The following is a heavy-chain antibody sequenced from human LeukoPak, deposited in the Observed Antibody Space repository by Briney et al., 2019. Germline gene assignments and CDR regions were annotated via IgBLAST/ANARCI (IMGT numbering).Heavy chain of an antibody. J-gene: IGHJ4*02. CDR1: GGSISNYY. CDR2: IYDSGST. CDR3: ARGGVLKSVDY. V-gene: IGHV4-59*01. D-gene: IGHD3-16*01. Sequence: SETLSLTCTVSGGSISNYYWNWIRQSSGKGLEWIGYIYDSGSTYYHPSLKSRVTISVDTSKNQFSLRLSSVTAADTAVYYCARGGVLKSVDYWGQGTLVTVSS.